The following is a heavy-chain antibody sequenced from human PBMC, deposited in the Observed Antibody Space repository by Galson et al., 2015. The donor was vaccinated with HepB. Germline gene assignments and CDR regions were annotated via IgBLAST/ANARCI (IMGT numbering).Heavy chain of an antibody. CDR2: IDPSDSYT. V-gene: IGHV5-10-1*01. J-gene: IGHJ3*02. D-gene: IGHD3-22*01. CDR1: GSSFSSYL. Sequence: QSGAEVTKPGESLTISCQGSGSSFSSYLIIWVRQMPGKGLEWMGRIDPSDSYTAYSPSFQGRVTISTDTSITTAYLQWSSLRASDTAMYYCARPVLDSRSYADAFDIWGQGTMVTVSS. CDR3: ARPVLDSRSYADAFDI.